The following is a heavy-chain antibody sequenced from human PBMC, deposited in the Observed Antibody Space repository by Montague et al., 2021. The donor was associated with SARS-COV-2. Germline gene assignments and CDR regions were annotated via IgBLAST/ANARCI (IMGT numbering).Heavy chain of an antibody. CDR3: ARLLRSCTNGVCRTYHYYAMDV. CDR1: GGSISGYY. D-gene: IGHD2-8*01. Sequence: SETLSLTCSVSGGSISGYYWSWLRQPPGKGLEWIGDIYYSGSTKYNPSLKSRVTISVDRSENQFSLNLNSVTAADTAVYFCARLLRSCTNGVCRTYHYYAMDVWGQGSTVTVSS. V-gene: IGHV4-59*01. J-gene: IGHJ6*02. CDR2: IYYSGST.